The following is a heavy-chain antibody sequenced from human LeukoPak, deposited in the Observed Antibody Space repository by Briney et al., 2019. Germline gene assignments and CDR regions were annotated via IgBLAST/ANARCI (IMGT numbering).Heavy chain of an antibody. Sequence: GGSLRLSCAASGFTFSSFGMNWVRQVPGKGLEWVSSISTRSSYIYYADSTKGRFTISRDITKNSLYLQMNSLRAEDTAVYYCARSAGVVSGYYFDYWGQGSLVTVSS. CDR3: ARSAGVVSGYYFDY. CDR1: GFTFSSFG. D-gene: IGHD3-22*01. CDR2: ISTRSSYI. V-gene: IGHV3-21*01. J-gene: IGHJ4*02.